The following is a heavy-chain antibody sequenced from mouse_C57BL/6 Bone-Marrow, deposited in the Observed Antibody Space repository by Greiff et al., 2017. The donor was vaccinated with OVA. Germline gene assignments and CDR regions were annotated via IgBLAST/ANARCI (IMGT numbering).Heavy chain of an antibody. V-gene: IGHV2-9-1*01. CDR1: GFSLTSYA. CDR2: IWTGGGT. CDR3: ARNDYYSNYAGGSTGNFDV. J-gene: IGHJ1*03. D-gene: IGHD2-5*01. Sequence: VQLQQSGPGLVAPSQSLSITCTVSGFSLTSYAISWVRQPPGKGLEWLGVIWTGGGTNYNSALKSRLSISKDNSKSQVFFKMNSLQTDDTARYYCARNDYYSNYAGGSTGNFDVWGTGTTVTVSS.